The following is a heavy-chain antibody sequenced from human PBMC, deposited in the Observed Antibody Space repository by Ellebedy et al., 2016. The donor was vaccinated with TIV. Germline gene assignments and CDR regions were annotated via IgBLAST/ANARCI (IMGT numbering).Heavy chain of an antibody. CDR3: AREEESGSSWFAY. V-gene: IGHV5-51*01. CDR2: IYPGDSDT. Sequence: GESLKISCKGSGYSFTSYWIGWVRQMPGKGLAWMAIIYPGDSDTRYSPSFQGQVTISADKSISTAYLQWSSLKASDTAIYYCAREEESGSSWFAYWGRGTLVTVSS. D-gene: IGHD6-13*01. J-gene: IGHJ4*02. CDR1: GYSFTSYW.